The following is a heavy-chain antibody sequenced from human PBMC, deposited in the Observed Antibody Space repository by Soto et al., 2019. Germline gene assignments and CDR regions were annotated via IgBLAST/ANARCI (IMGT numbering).Heavy chain of an antibody. CDR3: ARRATSSHGVDY. V-gene: IGHV3-74*01. Sequence: PGGSLRLSCAASGFRFTNHWMNWVRQAPGKGLVWVSRINEDGTTTHYADSVKGRFTISRDNAKDTLYLQMNSLRAEDTAIYYCARRATSSHGVDYWGRGTLVTVSS. D-gene: IGHD2-2*01. CDR1: GFRFTNHW. J-gene: IGHJ4*02. CDR2: INEDGTTT.